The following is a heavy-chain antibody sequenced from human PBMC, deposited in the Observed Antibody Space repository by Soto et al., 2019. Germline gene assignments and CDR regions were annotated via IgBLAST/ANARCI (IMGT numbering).Heavy chain of an antibody. V-gene: IGHV1-69*01. Sequence: QGQLVQSGAEVKKPGSSVKVSCKASGGSFRTYAINWVRQAPGQGLEWMGGIIPMLAAPTYAQKFQGRLTITADESTTTVYMERSSLTSEATAVYYCARVGPPSPSVIWFFDLWGRGTLVTVSS. CDR1: GGSFRTYA. D-gene: IGHD2-21*01. J-gene: IGHJ2*01. CDR3: ARVGPPSPSVIWFFDL. CDR2: IIPMLAAP.